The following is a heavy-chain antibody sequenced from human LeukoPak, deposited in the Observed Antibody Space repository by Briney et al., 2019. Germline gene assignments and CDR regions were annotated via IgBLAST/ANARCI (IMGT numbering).Heavy chain of an antibody. CDR1: GSRFTSYW. D-gene: IGHD3-10*01. V-gene: IGHV5-51*01. J-gene: IGHJ6*03. CDR2: IYPGDSDT. Sequence: GESLKISSKGSGSRFTSYWIGWVRQMPGKGLEWMGIIYPGDSDTRYSPSFQGQVTISADKSISTAYLQWSSLKASDTAMYYCAEGTHRDYYYYYMDVWGKGTTVTVSS. CDR3: AEGTHRDYYYYYMDV.